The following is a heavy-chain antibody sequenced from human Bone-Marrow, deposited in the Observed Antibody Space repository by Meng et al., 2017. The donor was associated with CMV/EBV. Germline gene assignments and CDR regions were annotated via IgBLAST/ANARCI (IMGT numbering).Heavy chain of an antibody. Sequence: GESLKISCAASGFTFSSYSMSWVRQAPGKGLEWVGRIKSNSDGGTADYAAPVKGRFIISRDDLKNTLYMQMNSLKTEDTGVYYCTTGGSGYWGQGTLVTVSS. J-gene: IGHJ4*02. CDR3: TTGGSGY. CDR1: GFTFSSYS. CDR2: IKSNSDGGTA. V-gene: IGHV3-15*01.